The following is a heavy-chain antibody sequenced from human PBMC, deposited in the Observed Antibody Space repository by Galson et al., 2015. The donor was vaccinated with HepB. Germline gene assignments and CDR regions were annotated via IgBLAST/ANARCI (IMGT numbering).Heavy chain of an antibody. J-gene: IGHJ4*02. CDR1: GFTFSSYG. D-gene: IGHD4-23*01. CDR3: AKDRVDYGGNLGLGDY. Sequence: SLRLSCAASGFTFSSYGMHWVRQAPGKGLEWVAVISYDGSNKYYADSVKGRFTISRDNSKNTLYLQMNSLRAEDTAVYYCAKDRVDYGGNLGLGDYWGQGTLVTVSS. CDR2: ISYDGSNK. V-gene: IGHV3-30*18.